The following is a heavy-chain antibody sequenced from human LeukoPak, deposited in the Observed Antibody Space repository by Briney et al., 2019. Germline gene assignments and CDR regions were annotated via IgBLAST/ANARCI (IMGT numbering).Heavy chain of an antibody. CDR2: ISGSSSYI. CDR3: ARDPYGDAY. CDR1: GFTFRTYS. V-gene: IGHV3-21*01. Sequence: GGSLRLSCAASGFTFRTYSMHWVRQAPGKGLEWVSSISGSSSYIYYADSVKGRFIISRDNAKNSLYLQMNSLRAEDTAVYYCARDPYGDAYWGQGTLVTVSS. J-gene: IGHJ4*02. D-gene: IGHD4-17*01.